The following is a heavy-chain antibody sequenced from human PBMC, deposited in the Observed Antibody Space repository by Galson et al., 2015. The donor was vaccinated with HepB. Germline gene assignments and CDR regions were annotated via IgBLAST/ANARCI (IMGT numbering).Heavy chain of an antibody. J-gene: IGHJ4*02. D-gene: IGHD4-17*01. Sequence: SAKVSCKASGGTFSSYTISWVRQAPGQGLEWMGRIIPILGIANYAQKFQGRVTITADKSTSTAYMELSSLRSEDTAVYYCAREFPNDYGDYVDRSFDYWGQGTLVTVSS. CDR1: GGTFSSYT. CDR3: AREFPNDYGDYVDRSFDY. V-gene: IGHV1-69*04. CDR2: IIPILGIA.